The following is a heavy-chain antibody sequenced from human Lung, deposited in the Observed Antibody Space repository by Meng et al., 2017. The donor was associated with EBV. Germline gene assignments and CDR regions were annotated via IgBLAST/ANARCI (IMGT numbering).Heavy chain of an antibody. Sequence: LPQSGAVRFKPADTLSLTCAVYGGSFSGYYWRWIRQPPGKGLEWIGEINHSGSTNYNPSLKSRVTISVDTSKNQFSLKLSSVTAADTAVYYCAVTRYCSGGSCFDYWGQGTLVTVSS. V-gene: IGHV4-34*01. D-gene: IGHD2-15*01. J-gene: IGHJ4*02. CDR1: GGSFSGYY. CDR3: AVTRYCSGGSCFDY. CDR2: INHSGST.